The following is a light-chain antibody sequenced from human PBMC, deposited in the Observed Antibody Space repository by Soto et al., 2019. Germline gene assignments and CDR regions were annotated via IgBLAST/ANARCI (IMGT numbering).Light chain of an antibody. CDR1: SSYVGGYKY. CDR2: EVS. CDR3: ASSAGGETFV. V-gene: IGLV2-8*01. Sequence: QSVLTHPPSSSVSPLQSFTISCTGTSSYVGGYKYVSWYQQHPGKSPKVIIYEVSERPSGVPDRFSGSKSGNTASLTVSGLQTEDEADSYRASSAGGETFVLGNGTXVTVL. J-gene: IGLJ1*01.